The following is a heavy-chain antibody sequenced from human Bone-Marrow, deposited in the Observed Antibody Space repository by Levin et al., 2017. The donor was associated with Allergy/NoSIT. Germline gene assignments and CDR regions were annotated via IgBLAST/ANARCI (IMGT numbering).Heavy chain of an antibody. J-gene: IGHJ4*02. Sequence: PGGSLRLSCAASGFTFSSYAMSWVRQAPGKGLEWVSAISGSGGSTYYADSVKGRFTISRDNSKNTLYLQMNSLRAEDTAVYYCAKGLLWFGELLNYFDYWGQGTLVTVSS. CDR1: GFTFSSYA. CDR3: AKGLLWFGELLNYFDY. CDR2: ISGSGGST. V-gene: IGHV3-23*01. D-gene: IGHD3-10*01.